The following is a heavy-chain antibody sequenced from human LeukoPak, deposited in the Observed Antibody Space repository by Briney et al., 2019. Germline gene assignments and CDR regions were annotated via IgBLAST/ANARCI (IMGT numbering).Heavy chain of an antibody. J-gene: IGHJ5*02. D-gene: IGHD2-2*02. Sequence: GGSLRLSCAASGFTFSSYAMSWVRQAPGKGLEWVSAISGSGVTTYYADSVKGRFTISRDNSKNTLYLQMNSLRAEDTAVYYCAKDRDIVVVPAAISWFDPWGQGALVTVSS. CDR2: ISGSGVTT. CDR3: AKDRDIVVVPAAISWFDP. CDR1: GFTFSSYA. V-gene: IGHV3-23*01.